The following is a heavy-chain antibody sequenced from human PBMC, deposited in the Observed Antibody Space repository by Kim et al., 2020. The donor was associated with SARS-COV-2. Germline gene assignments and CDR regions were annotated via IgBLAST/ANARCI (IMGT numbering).Heavy chain of an antibody. D-gene: IGHD3-10*02. Sequence: DSVKGRFTISRDNSKNTLYLQMNSLRAEDTAVYYCARHKGRREYVDAFDIWGQGTMVTVSS. V-gene: IGHV3-30*07. CDR3: ARHKGRREYVDAFDI. J-gene: IGHJ3*02.